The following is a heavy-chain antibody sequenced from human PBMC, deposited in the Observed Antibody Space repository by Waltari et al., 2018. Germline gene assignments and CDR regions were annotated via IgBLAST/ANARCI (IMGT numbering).Heavy chain of an antibody. J-gene: IGHJ6*02. D-gene: IGHD3-22*01. CDR2: IIPIFGTA. V-gene: IGHV1-69*13. Sequence: QVQLVQSGAEVKQPGSSVKVSCKASGGTFSSSAISWVRQAPGQGLEWMGGIIPIFGTANYAQKFQGRVTITADESTSTAYMELSSLRSEDTAVYYCARNTYYYDSSGKDYYYYGMDVWGQGTTVTVSS. CDR1: GGTFSSSA. CDR3: ARNTYYYDSSGKDYYYYGMDV.